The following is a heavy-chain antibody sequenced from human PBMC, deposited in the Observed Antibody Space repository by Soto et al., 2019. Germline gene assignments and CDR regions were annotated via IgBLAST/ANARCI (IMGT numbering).Heavy chain of an antibody. V-gene: IGHV4-31*03. CDR3: ARGGIAAAAPPDY. Sequence: SETLSLTCTVSGGSISSGGYYWSWIRQHPGKGLEWIGYIYYSGSTYYNPSLKSRVTISVDTSKNQFSLKLSSVTAADTTVYYCARGGIAAAAPPDYWGQGTLVTVSS. CDR1: GGSISSGGYY. D-gene: IGHD6-13*01. J-gene: IGHJ4*02. CDR2: IYYSGST.